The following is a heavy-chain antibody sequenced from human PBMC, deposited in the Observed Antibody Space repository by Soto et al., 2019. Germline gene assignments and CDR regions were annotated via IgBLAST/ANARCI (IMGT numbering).Heavy chain of an antibody. Sequence: QAQLQESGPGLVKPSGTLSLTCAVSGVSISSHDWWTWVRQPPGKGLEWIGESHQSGNTNYTSSLESRVSISLDKSKNQSSLQLSSVTVADTAVYYCATRASGRLYWGEGTLVTVSS. CDR2: SHQSGNT. D-gene: IGHD6-25*01. CDR3: ATRASGRLY. J-gene: IGHJ4*02. V-gene: IGHV4-4*02. CDR1: GVSISSHDW.